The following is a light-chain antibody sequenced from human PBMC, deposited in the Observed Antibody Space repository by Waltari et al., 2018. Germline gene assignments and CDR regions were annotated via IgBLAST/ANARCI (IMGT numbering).Light chain of an antibody. V-gene: IGKV3-11*01. CDR3: QQRSNWLT. CDR1: QSVSSY. CDR2: DGS. J-gene: IGKJ5*01. Sequence: EIVLTQSPATLSLSPGERVTLSCRASQSVSSYLAWYQQKPGQAPRLLIYDGSNRATGIPARFSGSGSGTDFTLTISSLEPEDFAVYYCQQRSNWLTFGQGTRLEIK.